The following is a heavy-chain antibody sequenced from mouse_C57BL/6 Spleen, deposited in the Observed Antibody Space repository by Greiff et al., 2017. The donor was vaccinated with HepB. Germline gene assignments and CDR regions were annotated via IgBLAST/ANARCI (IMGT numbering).Heavy chain of an antibody. CDR2: IWSGGST. Sequence: VKLMESGPGLVQPSQSLSITCTVSGFSLTSYGVHWVRQSPGKGLEWLGVIWSGGSTDYNAAFISRLSISKDNAKSQVFFKMNSLQADDTAIYYCARNWNGNYVRAMDYWGQGTSVTVSS. J-gene: IGHJ4*01. V-gene: IGHV2-2*01. CDR3: ARNWNGNYVRAMDY. D-gene: IGHD2-1*01. CDR1: GFSLTSYG.